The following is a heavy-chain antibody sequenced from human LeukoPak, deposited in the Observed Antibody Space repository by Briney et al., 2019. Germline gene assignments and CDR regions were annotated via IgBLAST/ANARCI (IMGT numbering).Heavy chain of an antibody. CDR1: GGSIRNYY. Sequence: SETLSLTCSVSGGSIRNYYWTWIRQPPGKGLEWIGYIYFNGITNYNPSLKSRLTLSVDTSKNQFSLKLSSLTAADTAVYYCARTPGSDDGNPGLDYWGQGTLVTVSS. J-gene: IGHJ4*02. V-gene: IGHV4-59*01. D-gene: IGHD4-23*01. CDR3: ARTPGSDDGNPGLDY. CDR2: IYFNGIT.